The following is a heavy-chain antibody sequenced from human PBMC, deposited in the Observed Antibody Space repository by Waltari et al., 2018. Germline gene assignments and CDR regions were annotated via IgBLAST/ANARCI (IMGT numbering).Heavy chain of an antibody. V-gene: IGHV1-2*02. CDR3: ARDLVGYDFWSGYPSLDY. CDR2: INPNSGGT. J-gene: IGHJ4*02. CDR1: GYTFTGYY. D-gene: IGHD3-3*01. Sequence: QVQLVQSGAEVKKPGASVKVSCKASGYTFTGYYMHWVRQAPGQGLEWMGWINPNSGGTNYAQKFQGRVTMTRDTSISTAYMELSRLRSDDTAVYYCARDLVGYDFWSGYPSLDYWGQGTLVTVSS.